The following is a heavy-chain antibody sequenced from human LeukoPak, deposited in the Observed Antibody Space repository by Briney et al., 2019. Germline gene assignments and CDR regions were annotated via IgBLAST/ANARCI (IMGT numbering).Heavy chain of an antibody. CDR3: AGDLGGNDAFDI. D-gene: IGHD4-23*01. J-gene: IGHJ3*02. CDR1: GFTFSRCN. CDR2: ISTSSSNR. Sequence: GGSLRLSCAAPGFTFSRCNMNWVRQAPGKGLEWLSYISTSSSNRYYAGSVKGRFTISRDNAKESPYLQLDSLRDEDTAVYYCAGDLGGNDAFDIWGQGTMVIVSS. V-gene: IGHV3-48*02.